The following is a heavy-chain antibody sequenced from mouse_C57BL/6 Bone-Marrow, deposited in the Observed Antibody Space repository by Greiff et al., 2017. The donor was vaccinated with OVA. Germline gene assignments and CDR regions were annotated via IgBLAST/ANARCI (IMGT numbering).Heavy chain of an antibody. J-gene: IGHJ4*01. CDR1: GYAFSSSW. D-gene: IGHD1-1*01. CDR2: IYPGDGDT. V-gene: IGHV1-82*01. Sequence: QVQLQQSGPELVKPGASVKISCKASGYAFSSSWMNWVKQRPGKGLEWIGRIYPGDGDTNYNGKFKGKATLTADKSSSTAYMQLSSLTSEDSAVYYCARRTTAVVRYYAVDYWGQGTSVTVST. CDR3: ARRTTAVVRYYAVDY.